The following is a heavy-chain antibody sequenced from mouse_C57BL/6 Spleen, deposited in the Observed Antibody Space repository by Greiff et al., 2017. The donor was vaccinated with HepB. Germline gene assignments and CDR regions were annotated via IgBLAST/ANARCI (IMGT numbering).Heavy chain of an antibody. J-gene: IGHJ1*03. CDR2: IDPSDSYT. V-gene: IGHV1-69*01. Sequence: QVQLQQPGAELVMPGASVKLSCKASGYTFTSYWMHWVKQRPGQGLEWIGEIDPSDSYTNYNQKFKGKSTLTVDKSSSTAYMQLSSLTSEDSAVYYCARRDYGSSHWYFDLWGTGTTVTVSS. CDR1: GYTFTSYW. CDR3: ARRDYGSSHWYFDL. D-gene: IGHD1-1*01.